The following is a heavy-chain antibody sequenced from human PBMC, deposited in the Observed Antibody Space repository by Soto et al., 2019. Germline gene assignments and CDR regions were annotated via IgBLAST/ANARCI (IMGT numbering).Heavy chain of an antibody. CDR1: GFTFSSYA. J-gene: IGHJ4*02. V-gene: IGHV3-23*01. Sequence: GGSLRLSCAASGFTFSSYAMSWVRQAPGKGLEWVSAISGSGGSTYYADSVKGRFTISRDNSKNTLYLQMNSLRAEDTAVYYCAKDRNGLGCSGGSCYVGFDYWGQGTLVTVSS. D-gene: IGHD2-15*01. CDR2: ISGSGGST. CDR3: AKDRNGLGCSGGSCYVGFDY.